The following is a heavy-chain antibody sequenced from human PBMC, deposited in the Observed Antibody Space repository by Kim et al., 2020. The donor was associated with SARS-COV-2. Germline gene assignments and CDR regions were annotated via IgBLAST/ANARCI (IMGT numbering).Heavy chain of an antibody. J-gene: IGHJ2*01. D-gene: IGHD6-19*01. V-gene: IGHV3-30-3*01. CDR3: AREGSSGWYETYWYFDL. CDR1: GFTFSSYA. CDR2: ISYDGSNK. Sequence: GGSLRLSCAASGFTFSSYAMHWVRQAPGKGLEWVAVISYDGSNKYYADSVKGRFTISRDNSKNTLYLQMNSLRAEDTAVYYCAREGSSGWYETYWYFDLWGRGTLVTVSS.